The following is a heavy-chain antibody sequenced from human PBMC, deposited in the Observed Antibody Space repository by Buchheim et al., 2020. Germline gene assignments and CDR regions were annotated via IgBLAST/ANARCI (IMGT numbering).Heavy chain of an antibody. D-gene: IGHD6-13*01. CDR1: GFTFSSYA. V-gene: IGHV3-23*01. J-gene: IGHJ4*02. Sequence: EVQLLESGGGLVQPGGSLRLSCAASGFTFSSYAMSWVRQAPGKGLEWVSAISGSGGSTYYANSLKGRFTISRDNSKNTLYLQMNSLRAEDTAVYYCAKSRSSSSWLQRYYFDYWGQGTL. CDR3: AKSRSSSSWLQRYYFDY. CDR2: ISGSGGST.